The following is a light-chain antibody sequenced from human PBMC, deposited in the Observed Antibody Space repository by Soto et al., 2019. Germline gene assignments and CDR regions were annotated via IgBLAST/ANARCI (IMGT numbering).Light chain of an antibody. V-gene: IGKV3-20*01. CDR1: QSVSSSY. CDR2: GAS. J-gene: IGKJ1*01. CDR3: QHFGTSPPWT. Sequence: EIVLTQSPGTLSLSPGERATLSCRASQSVSSSYLAWYQQKPGQAPRLLLYGASSRATGIPDRFSSSGSGTDFTLTIRRLEPEDFAVYSCQHFGTSPPWTFGQGTKVEIK.